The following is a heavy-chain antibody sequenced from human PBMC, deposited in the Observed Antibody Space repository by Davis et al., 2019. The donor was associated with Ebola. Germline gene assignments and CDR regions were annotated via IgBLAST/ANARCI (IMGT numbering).Heavy chain of an antibody. Sequence: SVKVSCKASGGTFSSYAISWVRQAPGQGLEWMGRIIPILGIANYAQKFQGRVTITRDTSASTAYMELSSLRSEDTAVYYCARSLGYYYVNYYGMDVWGQGTTVTVSS. CDR3: ARSLGYYYVNYYGMDV. D-gene: IGHD3-22*01. CDR2: IIPILGIA. CDR1: GGTFSSYA. J-gene: IGHJ6*02. V-gene: IGHV1-69*04.